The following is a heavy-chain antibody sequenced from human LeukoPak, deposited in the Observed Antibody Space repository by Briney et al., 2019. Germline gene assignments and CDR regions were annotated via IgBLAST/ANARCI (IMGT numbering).Heavy chain of an antibody. V-gene: IGHV3-53*01. Sequence: GGSLRLSCAASGFTFRTSGMSWVRQAPGKGLEWVSFIYSAGSTHYSDSVKGRFTISIDNSKNTLYLQMNSLRAEDTAVYYCARRAGAYTHPYDYWGQGTLVTVS. CDR2: IYSAGST. D-gene: IGHD3-16*01. J-gene: IGHJ4*02. CDR1: GFTFRTSG. CDR3: ARRAGAYTHPYDY.